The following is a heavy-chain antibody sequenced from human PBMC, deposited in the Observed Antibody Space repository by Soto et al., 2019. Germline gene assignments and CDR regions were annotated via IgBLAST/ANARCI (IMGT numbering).Heavy chain of an antibody. CDR1: GFTFSSYA. D-gene: IGHD3-10*01. CDR2: ISGSGGST. J-gene: IGHJ4*02. CDR3: AKDRYYGSGSSYFDY. Sequence: EVQLLESGGGLVQPGGSLRLSCAASGFTFSSYAMSWVRQAPGKGLEWVSAISGSGGSTYYADSVKGRFTISRDNSKNTLYLHMNNLIAEDTAVYYCAKDRYYGSGSSYFDYWGQGTLVTVSS. V-gene: IGHV3-23*01.